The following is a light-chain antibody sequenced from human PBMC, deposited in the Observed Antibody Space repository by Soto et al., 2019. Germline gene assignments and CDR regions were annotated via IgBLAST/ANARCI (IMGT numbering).Light chain of an antibody. CDR3: QQYNSYSGT. J-gene: IGKJ1*01. V-gene: IGKV1-5*01. Sequence: DIQMTQSPSTLSASVGDRVIITCRASQSINTWLAWYQQKPGKAPNLLTYDASSLQSGVPFRFSGSGSGTEFTLTISSLQPDDFATYYCQQYNSYSGTFGQGTKVDIK. CDR2: DAS. CDR1: QSINTW.